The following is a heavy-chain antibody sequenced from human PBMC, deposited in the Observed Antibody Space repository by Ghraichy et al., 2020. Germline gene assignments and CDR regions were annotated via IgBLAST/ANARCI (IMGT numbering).Heavy chain of an antibody. V-gene: IGHV3-9*01. D-gene: IGHD2-15*01. CDR1: GFTFDEYA. CDR3: AKEGYCSGDSCLGPYYYDY. Sequence: GGSLRLSCAASGFTFDEYAIHWVRQAPGKGLEWVSGISWNSGSIGYADSVKGRFTISRDNAKNSLYLQMNSLRAEDTALYYCAKEGYCSGDSCLGPYYYDYWGQGTLVTVSS. J-gene: IGHJ4*02. CDR2: ISWNSGSI.